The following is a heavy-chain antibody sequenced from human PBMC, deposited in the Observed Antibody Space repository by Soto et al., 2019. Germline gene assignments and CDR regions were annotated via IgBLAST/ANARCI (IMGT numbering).Heavy chain of an antibody. CDR3: ASPGYSYGHNWFDP. Sequence: GGSLRLSCAASGFTFSSYSMNWVRQAPGKGLEWVSSISSSSSYIYYADSVKGRFTISRDNAKNSLYLQMNSLRAEDTAVYYCASPGYSYGHNWFDPWGQGTLVTVS. D-gene: IGHD5-18*01. V-gene: IGHV3-21*01. CDR1: GFTFSSYS. J-gene: IGHJ5*02. CDR2: ISSSSSYI.